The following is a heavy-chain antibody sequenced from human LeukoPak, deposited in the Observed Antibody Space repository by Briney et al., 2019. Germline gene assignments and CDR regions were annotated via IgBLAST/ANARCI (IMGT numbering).Heavy chain of an antibody. CDR2: INPNSGGS. CDR1: GYTFTGYY. D-gene: IGHD3-22*01. V-gene: IGHV1-2*02. J-gene: IGHJ4*02. Sequence: GASVKVSCKASGYTFTGYYMHWVRQAPGQGLEWTGWINPNSGGSNYAQKFQGRVTMTRDTSISTAYMELSRLRSDDTAVYYCARRNHRYDSSGYYPVVRYYFDYWGQGTLVTVSS. CDR3: ARRNHRYDSSGYYPVVRYYFDY.